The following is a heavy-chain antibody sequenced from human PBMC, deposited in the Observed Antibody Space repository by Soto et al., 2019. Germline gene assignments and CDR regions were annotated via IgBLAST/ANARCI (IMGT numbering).Heavy chain of an antibody. CDR2: ISGSGGST. V-gene: IGHV3-23*01. CDR1: VFTFSSYA. D-gene: IGHD3-3*01. J-gene: IGHJ4*02. Sequence: WGSLRLSCSASVFTFSSYAMSWFRQAPGKGLEWVSAISGSGGSTYYADSVKGRFTISRDNSKNTLYLQMNSLRAEDTAVYYCAKVGTIFGVAIPAIDYWGQGTLVTV. CDR3: AKVGTIFGVAIPAIDY.